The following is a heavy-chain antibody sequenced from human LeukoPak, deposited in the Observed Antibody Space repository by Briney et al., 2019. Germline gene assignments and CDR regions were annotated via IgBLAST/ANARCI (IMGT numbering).Heavy chain of an antibody. CDR3: AKHNRRVLLWFGESSLYYCYMDV. D-gene: IGHD3-10*01. CDR1: GFTFSSYG. V-gene: IGHV3-23*01. J-gene: IGHJ6*03. CDR2: ISGSGGST. Sequence: PGGSLRLSCAASGFTFSSYGMSWVRQAPGKGLEWVSAISGSGGSTYYADSVKGRFTISRDNSKNTLYLQMNSLRAEDTAVYYCAKHNRRVLLWFGESSLYYCYMDVWGKGTTVTVSS.